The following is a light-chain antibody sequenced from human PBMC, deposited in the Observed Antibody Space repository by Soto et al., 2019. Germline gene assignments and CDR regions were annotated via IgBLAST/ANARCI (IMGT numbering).Light chain of an antibody. CDR2: KDI. CDR3: QSSDSIGTFWV. V-gene: IGLV3-25*03. Sequence: SSELTQASSVSVSPGQTARITCSGDALPKQYAYWYQQKPGQAPVLVIYKDIERPSGIPERFSGSTSGTTVTLTISGVQAEDEADYYCQSSDSIGTFWVFGGGTKLTVL. J-gene: IGLJ3*02. CDR1: ALPKQY.